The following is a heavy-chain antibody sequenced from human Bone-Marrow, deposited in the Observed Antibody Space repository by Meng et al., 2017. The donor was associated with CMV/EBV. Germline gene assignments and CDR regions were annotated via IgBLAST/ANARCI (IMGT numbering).Heavy chain of an antibody. V-gene: IGHV1-69*05. Sequence: SVKVSCKASGGTFSSYAISWVRQAPGQGLEWMGGIIPIFGTANYAQKFQGRVTITTDESTSTAYMELSSLRSEDTAVYYCPFDYDSTETTDYWGQGTLVTVSS. CDR1: GGTFSSYA. J-gene: IGHJ4*02. CDR3: PFDYDSTETTDY. CDR2: IIPIFGTA. D-gene: IGHD3-22*01.